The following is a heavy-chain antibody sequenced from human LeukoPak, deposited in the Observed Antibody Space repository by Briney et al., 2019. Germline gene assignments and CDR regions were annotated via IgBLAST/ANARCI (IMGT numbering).Heavy chain of an antibody. V-gene: IGHV3-30*02. D-gene: IGHD3-9*01. J-gene: IGHJ5*02. Sequence: GGSLRLSCRASGLSFRTGGMHWVRQAPGKGLEWLAFIQYDGSSIYYADSVKGRFTISRDNSRNTLYLQMNTLRVEDTAVYYCAREDSRLAIHALGPWGQGTLLTVSA. CDR1: GLSFRTGG. CDR2: IQYDGSSI. CDR3: AREDSRLAIHALGP.